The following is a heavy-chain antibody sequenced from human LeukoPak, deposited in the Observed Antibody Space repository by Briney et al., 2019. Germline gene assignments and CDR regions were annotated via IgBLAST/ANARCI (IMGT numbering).Heavy chain of an antibody. CDR1: GGSFSGYY. D-gene: IGHD3-9*01. V-gene: IGHV4-34*01. J-gene: IGHJ3*02. CDR3: ARARLVMGAFDI. Sequence: SATLSLTWAVYGGSFSGYYWSWIRQPPGKGLEWIGEINHSGSTNYNPSLKSRVTISVDTSKNQLSLKLSSVTAADTAVYYCARARLVMGAFDIWGQGTMVTVSS. CDR2: INHSGST.